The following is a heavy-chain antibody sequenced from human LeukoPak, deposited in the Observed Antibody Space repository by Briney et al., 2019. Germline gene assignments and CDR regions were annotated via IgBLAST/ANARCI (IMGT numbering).Heavy chain of an antibody. CDR1: GGSISSGDYY. D-gene: IGHD2-15*01. Sequence: PSETLSLTCTVSGGSISSGDYYWSWIRQPPGKGLEWIVYIYYSGSTYYNPSLKSRVTISVDTSKNQFSLKLSSVTAADTAVYYCARGWDMGYFDYWGQGTLVTVSS. CDR3: ARGWDMGYFDY. V-gene: IGHV4-30-4*01. CDR2: IYYSGST. J-gene: IGHJ4*02.